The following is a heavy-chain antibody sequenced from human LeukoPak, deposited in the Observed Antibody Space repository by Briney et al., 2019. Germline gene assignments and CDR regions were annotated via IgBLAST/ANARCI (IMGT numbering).Heavy chain of an antibody. CDR1: GLTFNNYA. V-gene: IGHV3-21*01. D-gene: IGHD3-10*01. CDR2: TSSSSSYI. Sequence: GGSLRLSCAVSGLTFNNYAMSWVRQAPGKGLEWVSSTSSSSSYIYYADSVKGRFTISRDNAKNSLYLQMNSLRAEDTAVYYCARDEFGYYGSGSYYGYWGQGTLVTVSS. J-gene: IGHJ4*02. CDR3: ARDEFGYYGSGSYYGY.